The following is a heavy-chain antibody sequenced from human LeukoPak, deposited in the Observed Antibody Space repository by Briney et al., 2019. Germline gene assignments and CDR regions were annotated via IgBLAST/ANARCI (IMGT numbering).Heavy chain of an antibody. CDR2: INSDGSRT. CDR1: GFTFSSYW. V-gene: IGHV3-74*01. D-gene: IGHD2-15*01. CDR3: ARDGDITPTDV. J-gene: IGHJ6*02. Sequence: GRSLRLSCAASGFTFSSYWMHWVRQAPGKGLMWVSRINSDGSRTTYADSVRGRFTISRDNSKNTLYLQMNSLRAEDTAVYYCARDGDITPTDVWGQGTTVTVSS.